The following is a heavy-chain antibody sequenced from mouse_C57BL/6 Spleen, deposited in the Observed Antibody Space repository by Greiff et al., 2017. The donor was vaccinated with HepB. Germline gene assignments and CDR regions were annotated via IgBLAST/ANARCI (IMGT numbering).Heavy chain of an antibody. J-gene: IGHJ1*03. V-gene: IGHV1-9*01. CDR2: ILPGSGST. D-gene: IGHD1-1*01. Sequence: VKLMESGAELMKPGASVKLSCKATGYTFTGYWIEWVKQRPGHGLEWIGEILPGSGSTNYNEKFKGKATFTADTSSNTAYMQLSSLKNEDCAIYYCARGGTTVVEGGYWYFDVWGTRTTVTVSS. CDR1: GYTFTGYW. CDR3: ARGGTTVVEGGYWYFDV.